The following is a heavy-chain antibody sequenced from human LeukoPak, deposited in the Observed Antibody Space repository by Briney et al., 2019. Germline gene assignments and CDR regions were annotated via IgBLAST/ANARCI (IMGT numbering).Heavy chain of an antibody. CDR1: GFTFSSYA. D-gene: IGHD3-10*01. J-gene: IGHJ4*02. CDR2: ISGSGTST. Sequence: PGGSLRLSCSASGFTFSSYAMSWVRQAPGKGLEWVSDISGSGTSTYYADSVKGRFTISRDNSKSTLYLQMNSLRAEDTAIYYCAKDLRSGSNYGFFDYWGQGTLVTVSS. V-gene: IGHV3-23*01. CDR3: AKDLRSGSNYGFFDY.